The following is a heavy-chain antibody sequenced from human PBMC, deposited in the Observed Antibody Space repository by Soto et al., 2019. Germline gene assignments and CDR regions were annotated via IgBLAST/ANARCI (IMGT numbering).Heavy chain of an antibody. CDR3: TGDGPHGVPSGSSSWYDY. V-gene: IGHV3-49*03. CDR1: GFTFGDYA. Sequence: PGGSLRLSCTASGFTFGDYAMSWFRQAPGKGLEWVGFIRSKAYGGTTEYAASVKGRFTISRDDSKSIAYLQMNSLKTEDTAVYYCTGDGPHGVPSGSSSWYDYWGQGTLVTVSS. J-gene: IGHJ4*02. CDR2: IRSKAYGGTT. D-gene: IGHD6-13*01.